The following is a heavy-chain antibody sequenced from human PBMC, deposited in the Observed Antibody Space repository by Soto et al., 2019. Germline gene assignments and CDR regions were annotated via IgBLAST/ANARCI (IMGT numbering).Heavy chain of an antibody. V-gene: IGHV1-8*01. CDR2: MDPNSGNT. CDR1: GYTFTSYD. J-gene: IGHJ4*02. Sequence: GASVKVSCKASGYTFTSYDINCVRQATGQGLEWMGWMDPNSGNTGYAQKFQGRVTMTRNTSISTAYMELSSLRSEDTAVYYCARGGPGSHYFDYWGQGTLVTVSS. CDR3: ARGGPGSHYFDY.